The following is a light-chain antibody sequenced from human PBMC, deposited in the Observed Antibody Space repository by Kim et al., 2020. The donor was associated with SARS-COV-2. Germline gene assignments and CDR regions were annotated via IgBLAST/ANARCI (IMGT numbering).Light chain of an antibody. J-gene: IGKJ2*01. CDR1: QSVSNN. V-gene: IGKV3-15*01. CDR2: GAS. CDR3: QQYDNWPPYT. Sequence: VSPGERATLSCRASQSVSNNLAWYQQKPGQAPRLLIYGASTRATSIPARFSGSGSGTEFTLTITSLQSEDFAVYYCQQYDNWPPYTFGQGTKLEI.